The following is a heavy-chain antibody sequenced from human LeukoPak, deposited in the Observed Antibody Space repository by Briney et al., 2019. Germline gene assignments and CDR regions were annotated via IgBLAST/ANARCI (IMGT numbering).Heavy chain of an antibody. V-gene: IGHV4-59*08. J-gene: IGHJ4*02. Sequence: PSGTLSLTCTVSGVSISSYYWSWIRQSPGKGLEWIGHIYYSRSPNYNPSLKSRVTISVDTSKNQFSLKLSSVTAADTAVYYCAMTFYGDGDYWGQGTLVTASS. D-gene: IGHD4-17*01. CDR1: GVSISSYY. CDR3: AMTFYGDGDY. CDR2: IYYSRSP.